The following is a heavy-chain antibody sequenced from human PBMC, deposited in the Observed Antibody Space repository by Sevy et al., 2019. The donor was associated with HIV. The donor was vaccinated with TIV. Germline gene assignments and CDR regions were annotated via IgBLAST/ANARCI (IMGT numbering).Heavy chain of an antibody. J-gene: IGHJ4*02. CDR3: ARYPIVVVPAAEYYFDY. CDR1: GYTFYNYW. D-gene: IGHD2-2*01. CDR2: IYPGDSVT. V-gene: IGHV5-51*01. Sequence: GESLKISCKGSGYTFYNYWIGWVRQMPGKGLEWMGVIYPGDSVTRYSPSFQGQVTMSADKSTSTAYLQWSSLKTSDTAIYYCARYPIVVVPAAEYYFDYWGQGALVTVSS.